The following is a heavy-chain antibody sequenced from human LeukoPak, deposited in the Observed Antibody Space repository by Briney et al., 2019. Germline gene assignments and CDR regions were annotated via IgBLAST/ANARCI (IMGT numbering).Heavy chain of an antibody. CDR1: GFTFRDYT. V-gene: IGHV3-21*01. CDR2: VSFGSSYI. D-gene: IGHD4-17*01. Sequence: GGSLRLSCAATGFTFRDYTMNWVRQSPGKGLQWVSYVSFGSSYISYADSLKGRFTISRDDAKSSVYLEMTSLRAEDTAVYYCARASTEYAVTDGFDTWGPGTLVTVSS. J-gene: IGHJ5*02. CDR3: ARASTEYAVTDGFDT.